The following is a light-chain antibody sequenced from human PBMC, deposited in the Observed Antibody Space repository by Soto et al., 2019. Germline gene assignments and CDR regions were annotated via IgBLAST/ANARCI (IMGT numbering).Light chain of an antibody. J-gene: IGKJ1*01. CDR3: QQYNSYWT. CDR2: KAS. Sequence: DIQMTQSPSTLSASIGDRVTITCRASQTISDWLAWHQQKPGKAPKLLIYKASSLESGVPSRFSGSGSGTEFTLTISSLQPDDFATYYCQQYNSYWTFGQGTKVDI. V-gene: IGKV1-5*03. CDR1: QTISDW.